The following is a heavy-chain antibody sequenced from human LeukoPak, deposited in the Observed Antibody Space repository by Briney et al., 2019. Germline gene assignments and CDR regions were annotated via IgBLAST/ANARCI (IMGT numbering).Heavy chain of an antibody. CDR1: GFTFSSYG. CDR2: ISSGSNTI. J-gene: IGHJ5*02. CDR3: ARALAVTGTGGFDP. Sequence: PGGSLRLSCVASGFTFSSYGMNWVRQAPGKGLEWVSYISSGSNTIYYADSVKGRFPISRDNAKNTLYLQMNSLRAEDTAVYYCARALAVTGTGGFDPWGQGTLVTVSS. D-gene: IGHD6-19*01. V-gene: IGHV3-48*01.